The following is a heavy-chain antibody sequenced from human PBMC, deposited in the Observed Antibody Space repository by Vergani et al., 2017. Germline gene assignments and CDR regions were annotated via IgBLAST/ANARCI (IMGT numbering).Heavy chain of an antibody. CDR3: AKSLSGILYYDKDCGYFDL. V-gene: IGHV3-23*04. CDR2: ISGSGGST. J-gene: IGHJ2*01. D-gene: IGHD3-22*01. Sequence: EVQLVESGGGLVQPGGSLRLSCAASGFTFSSYALSWVRQAPGKGLKWFSAISGSGGSTYYADSVKVRFTISRDNSKNTLYLQMNSLRAEDTAVYYCAKSLSGILYYDKDCGYFDLWGRGTLVTVSS. CDR1: GFTFSSYA.